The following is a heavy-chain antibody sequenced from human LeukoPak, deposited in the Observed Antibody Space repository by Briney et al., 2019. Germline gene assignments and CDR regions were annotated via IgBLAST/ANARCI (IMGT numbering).Heavy chain of an antibody. CDR2: IYYSGST. Sequence: SETLSLTCTVSGGSISSSSYYWGWIRQPPGKGLEWIGSIYYSGSTYYNPSLKSRVTISVDTSKNQFSLKLSSVTAADTAVYYCASAYSSSWYPYNWFDPWGQGTLVTVSS. CDR1: GGSISSSSYY. CDR3: ASAYSSSWYPYNWFDP. D-gene: IGHD6-13*01. J-gene: IGHJ5*02. V-gene: IGHV4-39*07.